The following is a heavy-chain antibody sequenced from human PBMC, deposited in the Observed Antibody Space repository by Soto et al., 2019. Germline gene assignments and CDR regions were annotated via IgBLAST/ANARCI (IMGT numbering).Heavy chain of an antibody. J-gene: IGHJ5*02. Sequence: ASVKVSCKASGGTFSSYTISWVRQAPGQGLEWMGRIIPILGIANYAQKFQGRVTITADKSTSTAYMELSSLRSEDTAVYYCARSFWSGSNWFDPWGQGTLVTVSS. CDR2: IIPILGIA. D-gene: IGHD3-3*01. CDR3: ARSFWSGSNWFDP. V-gene: IGHV1-69*02. CDR1: GGTFSSYT.